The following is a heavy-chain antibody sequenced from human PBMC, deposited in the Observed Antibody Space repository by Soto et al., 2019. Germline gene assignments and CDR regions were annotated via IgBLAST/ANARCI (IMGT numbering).Heavy chain of an antibody. V-gene: IGHV4-30-4*01. Sequence: SETLSLTCTVSGGSISSGNYYWSWIRQPPGKGLEWIGYIYYSGSTYYSPSLKSRVTISVDTSKNQFSLKLSSVTAADTAVYYCARYCSGGSCYPYYYYGLDVWGQGTTVTVSS. D-gene: IGHD2-15*01. J-gene: IGHJ6*02. CDR3: ARYCSGGSCYPYYYYGLDV. CDR2: IYYSGST. CDR1: GGSISSGNYY.